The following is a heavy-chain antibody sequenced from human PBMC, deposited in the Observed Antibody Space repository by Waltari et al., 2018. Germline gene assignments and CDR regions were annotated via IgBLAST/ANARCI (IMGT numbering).Heavy chain of an antibody. Sequence: QVQLVESGGGVVQPGRSLRLSCAASGFTFSSYGMHWVRQAPGKGLEWVAVIWYEGSNKYYAGSVKGRFTISRDNSKNTLYLQMNSLRAEDTAVYYCARDHREYSSSSGFDFWGQGTLVTVSS. CDR1: GFTFSSYG. CDR3: ARDHREYSSSSGFDF. V-gene: IGHV3-33*01. J-gene: IGHJ4*02. CDR2: IWYEGSNK. D-gene: IGHD6-6*01.